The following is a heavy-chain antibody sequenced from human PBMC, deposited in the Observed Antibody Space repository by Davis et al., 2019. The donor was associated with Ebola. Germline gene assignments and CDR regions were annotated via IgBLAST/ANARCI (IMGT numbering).Heavy chain of an antibody. CDR3: ARERAGTRFDP. D-gene: IGHD1-14*01. V-gene: IGHV1-8*02. CDR2: MNPNSGNT. CDR1: GYTFTSYA. Sequence: ASVKVSCKASGYTFTSYAMHWVRQAPGQRLEWMGWMNPNSGNTYYAQKFQGRVTMTRNTSTNTAYMELSSLTSEDTAVYYCARERAGTRFDPWGQGTLVTVSS. J-gene: IGHJ5*02.